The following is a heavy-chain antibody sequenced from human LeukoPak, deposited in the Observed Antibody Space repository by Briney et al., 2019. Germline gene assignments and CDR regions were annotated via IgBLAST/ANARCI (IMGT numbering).Heavy chain of an antibody. CDR1: GGSIGNFF. CDR3: ARDWELGH. Sequence: SETLSLTCTVSGGSIGNFFWSWIRQSPGEGLEWIGFIYENGRTSYNPSLKSRVTISVGMSKNQFSLRLTSMTAADTAVYYCARDWELGHWGRGILVTVTS. V-gene: IGHV4-59*01. J-gene: IGHJ4*02. CDR2: IYENGRT. D-gene: IGHD1-26*01.